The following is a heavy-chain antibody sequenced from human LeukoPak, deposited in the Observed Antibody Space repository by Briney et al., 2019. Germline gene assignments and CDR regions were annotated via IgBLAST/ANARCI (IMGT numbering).Heavy chain of an antibody. V-gene: IGHV1-18*01. CDR2: FSTYNGIT. CDR1: GYTSTSYV. D-gene: IGHD6-6*01. J-gene: IGHJ4*02. CDR3: ARDWGSSPGVVDF. Sequence: ASPKVSSKASGYTSTSYVISSGPQAPGPRRKWRGWFSTYNGITNFAQNLKGRVTLTTDTSTSTAYMELRSLSSDDTAVYYCARDWGSSPGVVDFWGQGTLVTVSS.